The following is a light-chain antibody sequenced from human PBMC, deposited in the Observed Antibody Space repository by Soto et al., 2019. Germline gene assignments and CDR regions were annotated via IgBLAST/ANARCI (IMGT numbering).Light chain of an antibody. CDR2: DVF. V-gene: IGLV2-8*01. CDR1: SSDIGAYNY. Sequence: QSVLTQPPSASGSPGQSVTISCSGTSSDIGAYNYVSWYQQHPGKAPKLMIYDVFKRPSGVPDRFSGSKSGNTASLTVSGIQAEDEADYYCTSYAGSNNVCVFGTGTKLTVL. J-gene: IGLJ1*01. CDR3: TSYAGSNNVCV.